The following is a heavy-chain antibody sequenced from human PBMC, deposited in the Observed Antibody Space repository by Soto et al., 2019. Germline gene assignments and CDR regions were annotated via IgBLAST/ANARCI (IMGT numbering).Heavy chain of an antibody. CDR1: GVTFISYA. Sequence: SVKVSCKASGVTFISYAIIWVRQAPGQGLEWMGGIIPIFGTANYAQKFQGRVTITADESTSTAYMELSSLRSEDTAVYYCARGPNYTIFVPYNWFDPWGQGTLVTVSS. CDR3: ARGPNYTIFVPYNWFDP. CDR2: IIPIFGTA. J-gene: IGHJ5*02. V-gene: IGHV1-69*01. D-gene: IGHD3-3*01.